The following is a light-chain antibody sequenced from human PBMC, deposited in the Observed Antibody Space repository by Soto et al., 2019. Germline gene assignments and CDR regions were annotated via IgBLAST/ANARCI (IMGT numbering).Light chain of an antibody. J-gene: IGKJ4*01. CDR1: QGISSY. CDR2: AAS. CDR3: QQTRSYPST. V-gene: IGKV1-9*01. Sequence: DIQLTQSPSFLSASVGDRVTITCRASQGISSYLAWYQQKLGKAPKLLIYAASSLQSGVPSRFSGSGSGTDFTLTISSLQAEDFATYYCQQTRSYPSTFGEGTKVDIK.